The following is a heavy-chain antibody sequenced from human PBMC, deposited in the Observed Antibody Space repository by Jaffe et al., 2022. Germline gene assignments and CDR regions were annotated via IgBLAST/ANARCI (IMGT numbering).Heavy chain of an antibody. Sequence: QVQLVQSGAEVKKPGSSVKVSCKASGGTFSSYAISWVRQAPGQGLEWMGGIIPIFGTANYAQKFQGRVTITADESTSTAYMELSSLRSEDTAVYYCARDPDYDFWSGYRGNWFDPWGQGTLVTVSS. CDR1: GGTFSSYA. D-gene: IGHD3-3*01. CDR2: IIPIFGTA. CDR3: ARDPDYDFWSGYRGNWFDP. J-gene: IGHJ5*02. V-gene: IGHV1-69*01.